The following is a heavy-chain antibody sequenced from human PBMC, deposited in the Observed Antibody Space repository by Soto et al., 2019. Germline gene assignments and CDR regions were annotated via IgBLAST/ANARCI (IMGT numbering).Heavy chain of an antibody. V-gene: IGHV3-33*01. J-gene: IGHJ4*02. CDR3: ARDRGVKLNVNGYGH. D-gene: IGHD5-18*01. Sequence: PGGSLRLSCAASGFTFSNYVMYWVRQAPGEGLEWVAVIWHDGGDKFYADSVKGRFTISRDNSKNTLYLQMNSLRAEDTAVYYCARDRGVKLNVNGYGHWGQGTLVTVSS. CDR1: GFTFSNYV. CDR2: IWHDGGDK.